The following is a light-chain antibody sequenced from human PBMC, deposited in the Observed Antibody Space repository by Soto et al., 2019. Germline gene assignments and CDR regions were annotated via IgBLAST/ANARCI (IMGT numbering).Light chain of an antibody. J-gene: IGKJ1*01. CDR1: QSVSGSD. CDR2: GVS. CDR3: HQYGSSPQT. V-gene: IGKV3-20*01. Sequence: EVVLTQSPGTLSLSPGERATLSCRASQSVSGSDLAWYQQKPGQAPRLLISGVSNRATGTPDRFSGSGSGTDFTLTISSLEPEDFAVFYCHQYGSSPQTFGQGTKVDIK.